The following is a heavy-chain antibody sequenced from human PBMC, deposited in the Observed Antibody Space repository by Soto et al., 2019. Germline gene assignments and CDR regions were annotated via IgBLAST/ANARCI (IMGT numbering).Heavy chain of an antibody. J-gene: IGHJ4*02. Sequence: ASVKVSCKASGYTFTSYGISWVRQAPGQGLEWMGWISAYNGNTNYAQKLQGRVTMTTDTSTSTAYMELRSLGSDDTAVYYCAREAHYYDSSGPYTGGHYFDYWGQGTLVTVSS. CDR2: ISAYNGNT. D-gene: IGHD3-22*01. CDR1: GYTFTSYG. CDR3: AREAHYYDSSGPYTGGHYFDY. V-gene: IGHV1-18*01.